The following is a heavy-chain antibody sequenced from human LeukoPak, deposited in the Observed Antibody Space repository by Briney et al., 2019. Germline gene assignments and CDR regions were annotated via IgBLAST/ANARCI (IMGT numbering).Heavy chain of an antibody. J-gene: IGHJ4*02. Sequence: GASVKVSCKTSGYTFTGYYMHWVRQAPGQGLEWMGIITPSGGRTKYAQKFQGRVTMTRDMSTSTVYMELSSLRSDDTALYYCAGSYCSSFTWDSVHGNLDYWGQGTLVTVSS. CDR2: ITPSGGRT. D-gene: IGHD2-2*01. CDR3: AGSYCSSFTWDSVHGNLDY. CDR1: GYTFTGYY. V-gene: IGHV1-46*01.